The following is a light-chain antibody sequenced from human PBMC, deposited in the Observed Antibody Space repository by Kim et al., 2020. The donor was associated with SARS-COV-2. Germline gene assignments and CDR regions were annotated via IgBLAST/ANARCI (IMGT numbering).Light chain of an antibody. Sequence: PGERAILSCKATQSVGISLAWYQQKPGRAPRLLIYAASTRATGIPARFSGSGSGTEFTLTISSLPSEDYAVYYCQQYNNWPLLLTFGGGTKVDIK. J-gene: IGKJ4*01. CDR2: AAS. CDR3: QQYNNWPLLLT. CDR1: QSVGIS. V-gene: IGKV3-15*01.